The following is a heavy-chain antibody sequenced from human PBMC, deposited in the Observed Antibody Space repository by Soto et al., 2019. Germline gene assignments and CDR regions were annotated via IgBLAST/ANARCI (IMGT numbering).Heavy chain of an antibody. V-gene: IGHV3-33*01. D-gene: IGHD6-13*01. CDR2: IWYDGSNK. J-gene: IGHJ4*02. Sequence: GGSLRLSCAASGFTFSNYGMHWVRQAPGKGLEWVALIWYDGSNKNYADSVKGRFTISRDSSKNMLYLQMNSLRAEDTAVYYCARSQAAAGIFFDFWGQGTLVTVSS. CDR3: ARSQAAAGIFFDF. CDR1: GFTFSNYG.